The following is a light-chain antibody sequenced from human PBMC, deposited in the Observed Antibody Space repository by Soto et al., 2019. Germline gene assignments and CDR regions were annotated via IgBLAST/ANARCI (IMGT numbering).Light chain of an antibody. V-gene: IGKV3-15*01. J-gene: IGKJ5*01. CDR1: QSVSSN. CDR3: QQYNNWPIT. CDR2: GAS. Sequence: EMMLTQAPATLAVSPGEGATLSCRASQSVSSNLAWYQQKPGQAPRLLIYGASTRATGIPARFSGSGSGTEFTLTISSLQSEDFAVYYCQQYNNWPITFGQGTRLEI.